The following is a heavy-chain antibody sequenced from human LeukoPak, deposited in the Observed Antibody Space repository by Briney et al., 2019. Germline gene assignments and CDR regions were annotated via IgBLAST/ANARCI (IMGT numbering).Heavy chain of an antibody. CDR1: GGSISSGSYY. J-gene: IGHJ6*03. CDR3: ARVIAARPWYYYYYMDV. CDR2: IYTSGST. D-gene: IGHD6-6*01. V-gene: IGHV4-61*09. Sequence: SETLSLTCTVSGGSISSGSYYWSWIRQPAGKGPEWIGHIYTSGSTNYNPSLKSRVTISVDTSKNQFSLKLSSVSAADTAVYYCARVIAARPWYYYYYMDVWGKGTTVTVSS.